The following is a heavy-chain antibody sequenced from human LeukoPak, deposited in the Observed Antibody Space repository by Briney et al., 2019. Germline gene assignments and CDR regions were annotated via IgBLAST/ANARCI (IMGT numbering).Heavy chain of an antibody. D-gene: IGHD2-2*01. J-gene: IGHJ4*02. CDR3: AKDRRACSSSSCYYRFDY. Sequence: GGSLRLSCAASEFIFSSYAMSWVRQAPGKGLEWVSAISDSGGSTYYADSVKGRFTVSRDNSKNTMYLQMNSLRAEDTAVYYCAKDRRACSSSSCYYRFDYWGQGTLVTVSS. V-gene: IGHV3-23*01. CDR1: EFIFSSYA. CDR2: ISDSGGST.